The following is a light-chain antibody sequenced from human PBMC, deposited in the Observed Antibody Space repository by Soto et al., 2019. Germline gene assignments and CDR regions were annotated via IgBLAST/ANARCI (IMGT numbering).Light chain of an antibody. CDR3: AVWDDSVRGYV. J-gene: IGLJ1*01. Sequence: QSVVTQPPSASGTAGQRVTISCSGTSSNIGRNSVYWYQQLPGTAPKLLIYSNHQRPSGVPDRFSGSKSGTSASLAISGLRSEDEADYYSAVWDDSVRGYVFATGTKLTVL. CDR1: SSNIGRNS. CDR2: SNH. V-gene: IGLV1-47*02.